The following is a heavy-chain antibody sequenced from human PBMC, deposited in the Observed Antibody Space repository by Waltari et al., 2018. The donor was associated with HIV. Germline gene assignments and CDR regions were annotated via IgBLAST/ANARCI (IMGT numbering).Heavy chain of an antibody. CDR1: GYSISSYDN. D-gene: IGHD3-3*01. Sequence: QVQLQESGPGLLKPSETLSLTCVVSGYSISSYDNWGWVRQPPGKGLEWIGSVYHSGSTLHNPSLNSRVTLSIDTSKSQFSLKLSSVTAADTAVYFCARAGVVPALFDLWGRGTLVTVSS. CDR3: ARAGVVPALFDL. J-gene: IGHJ2*01. CDR2: VYHSGST. V-gene: IGHV4-38-2*01.